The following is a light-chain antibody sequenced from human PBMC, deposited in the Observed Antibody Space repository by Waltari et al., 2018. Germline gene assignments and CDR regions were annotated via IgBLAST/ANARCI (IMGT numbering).Light chain of an antibody. CDR1: QTIRVW. CDR3: QQYSSFST. CDR2: DAS. J-gene: IGKJ1*01. Sequence: DIQMTQSPSMLSASVGDRVTITCRASQTIRVWLAWYQLKPGLAPKRLIYDASNLGGGVPSRFSGSGFGTNFTLTISSLQPDDFATYYCQQYSSFSTFGLGTKV. V-gene: IGKV1-5*01.